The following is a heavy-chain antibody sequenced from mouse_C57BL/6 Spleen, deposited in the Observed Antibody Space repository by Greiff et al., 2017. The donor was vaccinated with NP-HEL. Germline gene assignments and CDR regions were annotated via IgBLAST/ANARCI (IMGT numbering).Heavy chain of an antibody. Sequence: QVQLQQPGAELVRPGSSVKLSCKASGYTFTSYWMHWVKQRPIQGLEWIGNIDPSDSETHYNQKFKDKATLTVDKSSSTASMQLSSLTSEDSAVYYCAKGYYGSSSAWFAYWGQGTLVTVSA. CDR2: IDPSDSET. D-gene: IGHD1-1*01. CDR3: AKGYYGSSSAWFAY. V-gene: IGHV1-52*01. CDR1: GYTFTSYW. J-gene: IGHJ3*01.